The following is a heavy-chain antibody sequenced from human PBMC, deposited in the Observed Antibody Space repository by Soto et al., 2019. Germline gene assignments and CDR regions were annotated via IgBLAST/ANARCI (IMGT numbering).Heavy chain of an antibody. D-gene: IGHD2-8*01. CDR3: TTNPSYCTNGVCPYYYYGMDV. CDR2: IKSKTDGGTT. CDR1: GCTFSNAW. Sequence: PGGSLRLSCAASGCTFSNAWMNWVRQAPGKGLEWVGRIKSKTDGGTTDYAAPVKGRFTISRDDSKNTLYLQMNSLKTEDTAVCYCTTNPSYCTNGVCPYYYYGMDVWGQGTTVTVSS. J-gene: IGHJ6*02. V-gene: IGHV3-15*07.